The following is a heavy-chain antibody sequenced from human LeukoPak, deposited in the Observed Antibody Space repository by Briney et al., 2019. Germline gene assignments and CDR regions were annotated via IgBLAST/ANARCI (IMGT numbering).Heavy chain of an antibody. CDR1: GFTFSSYG. Sequence: PGGSLRLSCAASGFTFSSYGMHWVRQAPGKGLDWVAVIWYDGSNKYYADSVKGRFTISRDNSKNTLYLQMNSLRAEDTAVYYCAKDPSTIAAAGMGVYYYMDVWGKGTTVTVSS. CDR2: IWYDGSNK. CDR3: AKDPSTIAAAGMGVYYYMDV. D-gene: IGHD6-13*01. J-gene: IGHJ6*03. V-gene: IGHV3-33*06.